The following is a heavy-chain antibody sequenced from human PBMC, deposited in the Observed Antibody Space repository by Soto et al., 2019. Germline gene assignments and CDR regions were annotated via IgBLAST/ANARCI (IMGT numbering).Heavy chain of an antibody. Sequence: QVQLVESGGGVVQPGRSLRLSCAASGFTFSSYGMHWVRQAPGKGLEWVAVISYDGSNKYYADSVKGRFTISRDNSKNTLYLQMNSLRAEDTAVYYCAKERITIGRGVQTYYYGMDVWGQGTTVTVSS. CDR1: GFTFSSYG. V-gene: IGHV3-30*18. CDR3: AKERITIGRGVQTYYYGMDV. J-gene: IGHJ6*02. CDR2: ISYDGSNK. D-gene: IGHD3-10*01.